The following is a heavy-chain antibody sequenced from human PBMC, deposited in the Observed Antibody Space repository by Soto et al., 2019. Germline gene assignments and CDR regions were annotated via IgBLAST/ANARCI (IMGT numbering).Heavy chain of an antibody. CDR1: GGSFSGYY. J-gene: IGHJ6*02. CDR2: INHSGST. Sequence: SETLSLTCAVYGGSFSGYYWSWIRQPPGKGLEWIGEINHSGSTNYNPSLKSRVTISVDTSKNQFSLKLSSVTAADTVVYYCASFRATSYYYYYGMDVWGQGTTVTVSS. CDR3: ASFRATSYYYYYGMDV. V-gene: IGHV4-34*01. D-gene: IGHD1-26*01.